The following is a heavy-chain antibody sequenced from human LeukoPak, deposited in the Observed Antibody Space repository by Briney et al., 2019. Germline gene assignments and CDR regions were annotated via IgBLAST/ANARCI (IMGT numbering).Heavy chain of an antibody. V-gene: IGHV4-38-2*02. CDR2: IYHSGST. CDR3: ARTNYYGSGSYVGRRAFDI. J-gene: IGHJ3*02. CDR1: GYSINSGYY. Sequence: SETLSLTCTVSGYSINSGYYWGWIRQPPGKGLEWIAIIYHSGSTYYNPSLKSRVTISVDTSKNQFSLKLSSVTAADTAVYYCARTNYYGSGSYVGRRAFDIWGQGTMVTVSS. D-gene: IGHD3-10*01.